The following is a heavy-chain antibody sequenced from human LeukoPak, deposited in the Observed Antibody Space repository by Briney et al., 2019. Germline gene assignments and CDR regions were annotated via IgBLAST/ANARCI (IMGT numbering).Heavy chain of an antibody. D-gene: IGHD3-22*01. CDR3: ARVPYYYDSRADAFDI. Sequence: ASVKVSCKASGYTFTGYYMHWVRQAPGQGLEWMGWINPNSGGTNYAQKFQGRVTMTRDTSISTAYMELSSLRSEDTAVYYCARVPYYYDSRADAFDIWGQGTMVTVSS. CDR1: GYTFTGYY. V-gene: IGHV1-2*02. CDR2: INPNSGGT. J-gene: IGHJ3*02.